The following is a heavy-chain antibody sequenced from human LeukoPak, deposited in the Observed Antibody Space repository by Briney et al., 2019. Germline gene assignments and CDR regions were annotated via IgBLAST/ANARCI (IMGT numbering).Heavy chain of an antibody. J-gene: IGHJ4*02. V-gene: IGHV3-33*06. CDR1: GVTFSSYG. Sequence: RYVRLSCAASGVTFSSYGMHWVRQAPGKGLEWVAVIWYDGSNKYYADSVKGRFTISRDNSKNTLYLQMNSLRAEDTAVYYCAKGGISTINYYFDYWGQGTLVTVSS. CDR3: AKGGISTINYYFDY. CDR2: IWYDGSNK. D-gene: IGHD1-26*01.